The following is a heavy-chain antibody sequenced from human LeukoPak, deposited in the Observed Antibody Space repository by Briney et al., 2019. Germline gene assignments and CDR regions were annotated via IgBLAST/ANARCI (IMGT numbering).Heavy chain of an antibody. D-gene: IGHD6-19*01. J-gene: IGHJ6*02. CDR1: GGSISSSNW. Sequence: PSETLSLTCAVSGGSISSSNWWSWVRQPPGKGLEWIGEIYHSGSTNYNPSLKSRVTISVDKSKNQFSLKLSSVTAADTAVYYCASPRGVAGTADYYYGMDVWGQGTTVTVSS. V-gene: IGHV4-4*02. CDR2: IYHSGST. CDR3: ASPRGVAGTADYYYGMDV.